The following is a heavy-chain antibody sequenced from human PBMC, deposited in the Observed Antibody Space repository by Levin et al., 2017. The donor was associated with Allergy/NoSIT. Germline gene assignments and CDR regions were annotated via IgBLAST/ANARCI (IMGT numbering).Heavy chain of an antibody. Sequence: SETLSLTCAVSGGSISSGGYSWSWIRQPPGKGLEWIGYIYHSGSTYYNPSLKSRVTISVDRSKNQFSLKLSSVTAADTAVYYCARAPYCSGGSCYSDPTYFDYWGQGTLVTVSS. D-gene: IGHD2-15*01. J-gene: IGHJ4*02. V-gene: IGHV4-30-2*01. CDR3: ARAPYCSGGSCYSDPTYFDY. CDR2: IYHSGST. CDR1: GGSISSGGYS.